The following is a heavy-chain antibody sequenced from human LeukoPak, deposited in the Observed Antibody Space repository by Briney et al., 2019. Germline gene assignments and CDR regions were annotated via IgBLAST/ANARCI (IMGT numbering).Heavy chain of an antibody. CDR2: ISGSGGST. CDR1: GFTFSSYA. Sequence: PGGSLRLSCAASGFTFSSYAMSWVRQAPGKGLEWVSAISGSGGSTYYADSVKGRFTISRDNSKNTLYLQMNSLRAEDTAVYYCAKLVGAKRVYYYYMDVWGKGTTVTVSS. CDR3: AKLVGAKRVYYYYMDV. V-gene: IGHV3-23*01. D-gene: IGHD1-26*01. J-gene: IGHJ6*03.